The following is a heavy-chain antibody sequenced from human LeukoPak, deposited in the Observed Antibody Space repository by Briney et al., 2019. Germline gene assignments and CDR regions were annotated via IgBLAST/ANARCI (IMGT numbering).Heavy chain of an antibody. V-gene: IGHV4-34*01. CDR2: INNSGST. CDR3: ARPRYGSGSLDS. Sequence: SETLCLTCAAYGWSFSGHYWTWIRQPPGKGLEWIGEINNSGSTTYNPSLNSRVTISVVPSKNQFSLKLSSVTAADTAVYYCARPRYGSGSLDSWGQGTLVTVSS. CDR1: GWSFSGHY. D-gene: IGHD3-10*01. J-gene: IGHJ4*02.